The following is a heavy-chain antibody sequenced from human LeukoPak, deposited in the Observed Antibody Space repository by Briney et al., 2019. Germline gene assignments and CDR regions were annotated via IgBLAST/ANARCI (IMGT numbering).Heavy chain of an antibody. CDR3: ARHLALRDAFNI. J-gene: IGHJ3*02. Sequence: GESLKISGKGSGYSFSSYWIGWVRQMPGKGLEWMGIIYPGDSDTRYSPSFQGQVTIPADKTISTAYLQWSSLKASDTAMYYCARHLALRDAFNIWGQGTMVTVSS. CDR2: IYPGDSDT. V-gene: IGHV5-51*01. CDR1: GYSFSSYW.